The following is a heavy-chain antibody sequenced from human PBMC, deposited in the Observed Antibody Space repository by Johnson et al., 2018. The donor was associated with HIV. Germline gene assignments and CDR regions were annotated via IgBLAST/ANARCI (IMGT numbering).Heavy chain of an antibody. Sequence: VQLVESGGGVVQPGRSLRLSCAASGFTFSAYCIHWVRQAPGKGLEWVTFISYDGNNKYYADSVKGRFTISRDNSKNTVYLQMNGLRAEDTAVYFCAKDPSVYVTMIVVSRGAFDIWGQGTIVSVSS. V-gene: IGHV3-30*18. CDR3: AKDPSVYVTMIVVSRGAFDI. CDR2: ISYDGNNK. J-gene: IGHJ3*02. D-gene: IGHD3-22*01. CDR1: GFTFSAYC.